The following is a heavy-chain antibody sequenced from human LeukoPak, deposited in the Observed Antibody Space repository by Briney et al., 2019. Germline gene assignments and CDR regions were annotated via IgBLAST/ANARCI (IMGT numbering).Heavy chain of an antibody. J-gene: IGHJ4*02. D-gene: IGHD6-19*01. Sequence: SETLSLTCTVSGGSISSYYWSWIRQPPGKGLEWIGYIYYSGSTNYNPSLKSRVTISVDTSKNQFSLKLSSVTAADTAVYYCARRGGAGYSSGWELGYFDYWGQGTLVTVSS. V-gene: IGHV4-59*01. CDR2: IYYSGST. CDR1: GGSISSYY. CDR3: ARRGGAGYSSGWELGYFDY.